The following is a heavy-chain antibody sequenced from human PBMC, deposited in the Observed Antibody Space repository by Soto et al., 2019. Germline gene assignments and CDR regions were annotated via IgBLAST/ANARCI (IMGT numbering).Heavy chain of an antibody. CDR2: INKDGSYK. CDR1: GFPFSSDW. CDR3: ARGGLEPFDC. V-gene: IGHV3-74*01. J-gene: IGHJ4*02. Sequence: LGLSCATSGFPFSSDWMHWVRQAPVKGLVWVSRINKDGSYKNYADFVEGRFTISRDNAKSELYLQMDRLRAENTAVYYCARGGLEPFDCLGQGALVTVSS. D-gene: IGHD1-1*01.